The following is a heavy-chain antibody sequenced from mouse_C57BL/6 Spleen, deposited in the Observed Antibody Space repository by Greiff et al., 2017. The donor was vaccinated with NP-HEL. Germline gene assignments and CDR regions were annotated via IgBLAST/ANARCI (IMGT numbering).Heavy chain of an antibody. CDR3: ARCEGSSGYVGFAY. CDR1: GYAFSSYW. CDR2: IYPGDGDT. J-gene: IGHJ3*01. Sequence: QVHVKQSGAELVKPGASVKISCKASGYAFSSYWMNWVKQRPGKGLEWIGQIYPGDGDTNYNGKFKGKATLTADKSSSTAYMQLSSLTSEDSAVYFCARCEGSSGYVGFAYWGQGTLVTVSA. D-gene: IGHD3-2*02. V-gene: IGHV1-80*01.